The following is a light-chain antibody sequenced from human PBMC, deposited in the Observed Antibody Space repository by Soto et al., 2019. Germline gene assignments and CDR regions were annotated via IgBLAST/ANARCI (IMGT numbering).Light chain of an antibody. CDR1: QSVSSYF. Sequence: EIVLTQSPGTLSLAPGERATLSCRASQSVSSYFLAWYQQKPGQAPSLLIYSSSTRATGIPDRFSGSGSGTDFTLTISRVEPEDLALYYCQQYGSSPITFGQGTRLEIK. CDR2: SSS. V-gene: IGKV3-20*01. J-gene: IGKJ5*01. CDR3: QQYGSSPIT.